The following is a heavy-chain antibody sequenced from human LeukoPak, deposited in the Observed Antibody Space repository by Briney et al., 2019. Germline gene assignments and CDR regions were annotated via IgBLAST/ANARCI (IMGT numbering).Heavy chain of an antibody. J-gene: IGHJ6*03. CDR1: GFTFSSYW. CDR3: ARETTPDFSYYYMDV. CDR2: IKPDGSEK. V-gene: IGHV3-7*01. D-gene: IGHD1/OR15-1a*01. Sequence: GGSLRLSCAASGFTFSSYWMSWVRQAPGKGPEWVANIKPDGSEKYYMDSVKGRFTISRDNAKNSLSLQMNSLRAEDTAVYYCARETTPDFSYYYMDVWGEGTTVTVSS.